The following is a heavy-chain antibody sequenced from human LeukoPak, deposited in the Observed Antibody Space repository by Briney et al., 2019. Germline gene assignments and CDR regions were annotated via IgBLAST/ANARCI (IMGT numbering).Heavy chain of an antibody. V-gene: IGHV1-46*01. CDR1: GYTFTSYY. CDR2: INPSGGST. Sequence: ASVNVSCKASGYTFTSYYMHWVRQAPGQGLEWMGIINPSGGSTSYAQKFQGRVTMTRDTSTSTVYMELSSLRSEDTAVYYCARDPGSDFWSGYYTSMFFDYWGQGTLVTVSS. CDR3: ARDPGSDFWSGYYTSMFFDY. J-gene: IGHJ4*02. D-gene: IGHD3-3*01.